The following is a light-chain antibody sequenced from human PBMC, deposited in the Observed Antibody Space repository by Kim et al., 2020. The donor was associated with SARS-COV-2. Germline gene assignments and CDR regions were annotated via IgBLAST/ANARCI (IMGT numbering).Light chain of an antibody. J-gene: IGLJ3*02. V-gene: IGLV4-69*01. CDR1: SGHSSYA. Sequence: ASFKLTCTLSSGHSSYASAWHQQQPEKGPRYLMKLNSDGSHSKGDGIPDRFSGSSSGAERYLTISSLQSEDEADYYCQTWGTGIRVFGGGTQLTVL. CDR2: LNSDGSH. CDR3: QTWGTGIRV.